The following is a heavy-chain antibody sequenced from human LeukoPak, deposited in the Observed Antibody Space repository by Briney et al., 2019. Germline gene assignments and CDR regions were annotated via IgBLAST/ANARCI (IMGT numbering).Heavy chain of an antibody. CDR1: GFTFSTAW. V-gene: IGHV3-15*01. CDR2: IKSKTDGGTT. Sequence: NAGGSLRLSCAASGFTFSTAWMSWVRQAPGKGLEWVGRIKSKTDGGTTDYAAPVKDRFTISRDDSKSIAYLQMNSLKTEDTAVYYCTRDQTPYYWGQGTLVTVSS. J-gene: IGHJ4*02. CDR3: TRDQTPYY.